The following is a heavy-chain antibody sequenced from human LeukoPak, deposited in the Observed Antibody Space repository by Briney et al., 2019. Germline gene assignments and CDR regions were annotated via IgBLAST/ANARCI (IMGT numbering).Heavy chain of an antibody. V-gene: IGHV3-23*01. J-gene: IGHJ4*02. CDR2: ISGSGGST. Sequence: GGSLRLSCAASGFTFSSYGMHWVRQAPGRGLEWVSGISGSGGSTYYADSVKGRFTISRDNSKNTLYLQMNSLRAEDTAVYYCARGRGNGLYYFDFWGQGTLVTVS. CDR3: ARGRGNGLYYFDF. CDR1: GFTFSSYG. D-gene: IGHD4-23*01.